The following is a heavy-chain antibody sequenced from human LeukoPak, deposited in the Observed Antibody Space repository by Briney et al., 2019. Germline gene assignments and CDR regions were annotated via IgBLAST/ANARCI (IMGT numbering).Heavy chain of an antibody. CDR1: GYTFTSYD. D-gene: IGHD6-13*01. CDR2: MNPNSGNT. V-gene: IGHV1-8*03. CDR3: AREGIAAAGTRGWFDP. J-gene: IGHJ5*02. Sequence: GASVKVSCKASGYTFTSYDINWVRQATGQGLEWMGWMNPNSGNTGYAQKFQGRVTITRNTSISTAYMELSSLRSEDTAVYYCAREGIAAAGTRGWFDPWGQGTLVTVSS.